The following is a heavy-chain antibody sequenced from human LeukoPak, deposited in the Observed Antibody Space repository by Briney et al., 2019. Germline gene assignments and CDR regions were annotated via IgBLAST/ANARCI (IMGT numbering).Heavy chain of an antibody. J-gene: IGHJ4*02. CDR2: ISDSGDST. CDR3: AKDSPVCSF. CDR1: GFTFSSHA. V-gene: IGHV3-23*01. D-gene: IGHD3-10*02. Sequence: GGSLRLSCAASGFTFSSHAMSWARQAPGKGLEWVSAISDSGDSTYYADFVKGRFTISRDDSKNTLYLQMNSLRAEDTAVYYCAKDSPVCSFWGQGTLVTVSS.